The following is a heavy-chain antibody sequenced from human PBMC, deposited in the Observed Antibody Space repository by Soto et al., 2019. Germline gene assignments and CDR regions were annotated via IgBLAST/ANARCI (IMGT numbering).Heavy chain of an antibody. V-gene: IGHV4-59*08. CDR3: ARGVVREFGELLYYFDY. J-gene: IGHJ4*02. D-gene: IGHD3-10*01. CDR2: IYYSGST. CDR1: GGSISSYY. Sequence: GSLRLSCTVSGGSISSYYWSWIRQPPGKGLEWIGYIYYSGSTNYNPSLKSRVTISVDTSKNQFSQKLSSVTAADTAVYYCARGVVREFGELLYYFDYWGQGTLVTVSS.